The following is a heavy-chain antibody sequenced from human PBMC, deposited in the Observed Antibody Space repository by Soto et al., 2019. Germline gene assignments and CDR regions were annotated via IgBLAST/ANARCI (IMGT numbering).Heavy chain of an antibody. J-gene: IGHJ6*02. Sequence: QVQLVQSGAEVKKPGSSVTVSCKASGGTFSNYAISWVRQAPGQGLEWMGGVIPLFGAANYAQMFQGRVTITADKSSSIAYMELTRRRSEDTAVFYCARVGVITTFPITYYCSGMNFWGPATTVTASS. CDR1: GGTFSNYA. D-gene: IGHD3-22*01. CDR3: ARVGVITTFPITYYCSGMNF. V-gene: IGHV1-69*06. CDR2: VIPLFGAA.